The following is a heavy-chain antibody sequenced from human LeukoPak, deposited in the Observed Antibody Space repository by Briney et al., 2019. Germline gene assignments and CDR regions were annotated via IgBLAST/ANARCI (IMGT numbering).Heavy chain of an antibody. Sequence: PSETLSLTCTVSGCSISSYYWSWLRQPAGKGLAWIGRIYTSGSPNNNPSLKSRVTMSVDTSKNQFSLKLSSVTAADTAVYYCASGKWGIDYWGQGTLVTVSS. CDR1: GCSISSYY. V-gene: IGHV4-4*07. CDR3: ASGKWGIDY. D-gene: IGHD1-26*01. J-gene: IGHJ4*02. CDR2: IYTSGSP.